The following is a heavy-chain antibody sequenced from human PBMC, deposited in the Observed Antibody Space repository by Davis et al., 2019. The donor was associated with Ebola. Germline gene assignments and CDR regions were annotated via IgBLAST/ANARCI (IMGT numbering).Heavy chain of an antibody. D-gene: IGHD6-13*01. CDR1: GGSVSSSGYY. CDR2: IHSTGNT. V-gene: IGHV4-61*03. Sequence: MPSETLSLTCTVSGGSVSSSGYYWSWIRQPSGKGLEWIGYIHSTGNTNYNPSFKSRVSISLDTSKDNFSLKLSSVTAADTAVYYCARQEGIAAAVPYFDYWGQGTLVTVSS. CDR3: ARQEGIAAAVPYFDY. J-gene: IGHJ4*02.